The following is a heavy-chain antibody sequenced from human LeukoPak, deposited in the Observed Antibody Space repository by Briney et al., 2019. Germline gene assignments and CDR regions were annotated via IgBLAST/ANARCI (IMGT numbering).Heavy chain of an antibody. Sequence: SGTLSLTCAVSGDSFSSTDWWSWVRQPPGKGLEWIGEIYHSGSTNYNPSLKSRVTISVDKSKKQVSLKLSSVTAADTAVYYCAREHIYGSGSYNIDYWGQGTLVTVSS. CDR2: IYHSGST. CDR3: AREHIYGSGSYNIDY. J-gene: IGHJ4*02. CDR1: GDSFSSTDW. V-gene: IGHV4-4*02. D-gene: IGHD3-10*01.